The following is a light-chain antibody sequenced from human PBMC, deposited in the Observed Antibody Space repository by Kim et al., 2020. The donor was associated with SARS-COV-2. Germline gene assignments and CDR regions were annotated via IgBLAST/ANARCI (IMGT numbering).Light chain of an antibody. CDR3: AAWDDSLPGVV. Sequence: GQRVTISCSGSNSIIVCHTVNWYQPLPGTAPTLIIYTDNQRPSGVPDRFSGSKSVPSASLAISGLQPEDEADYYCAAWDDSLPGVVFGGGTQLTVL. CDR1: NSIIVCHT. V-gene: IGLV1-44*01. J-gene: IGLJ3*02. CDR2: TDN.